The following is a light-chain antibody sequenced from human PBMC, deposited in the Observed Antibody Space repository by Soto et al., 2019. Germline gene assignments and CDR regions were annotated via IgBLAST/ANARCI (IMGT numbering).Light chain of an antibody. CDR1: SSNIGAGYV. CDR2: GNS. J-gene: IGLJ1*01. CDR3: QSYDSSLSGSRV. Sequence: QSVLTQPPSVSGAPGQRVTISCTGSSSNIGAGYVVHWYQQLPGTAPKLLIYGNSNRPSGVPDRFSGPKSGTSASLAITGLQAEDADDYYCQSYDSSLSGSRVFGSGTKLTVL. V-gene: IGLV1-40*01.